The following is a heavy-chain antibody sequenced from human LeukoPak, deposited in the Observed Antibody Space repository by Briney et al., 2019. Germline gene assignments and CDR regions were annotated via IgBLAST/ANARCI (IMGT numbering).Heavy chain of an antibody. CDR3: AKDLYYYDSSGYYYGDY. CDR1: GFTFSSYG. D-gene: IGHD3-22*01. Sequence: GGSLRLSCAASGFTFSSYGMHWVRQAPGKGLEWVAFIRYDGSNKYYADSVKGRFTISRDNSKNTLYLQMNSLRAEDTAVYYCAKDLYYYDSSGYYYGDYWGQGTLVTVSS. J-gene: IGHJ4*02. CDR2: IRYDGSNK. V-gene: IGHV3-30*02.